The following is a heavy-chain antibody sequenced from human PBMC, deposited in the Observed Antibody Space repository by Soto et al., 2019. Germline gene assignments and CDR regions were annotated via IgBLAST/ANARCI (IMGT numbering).Heavy chain of an antibody. V-gene: IGHV3-23*01. CDR1: GFTFSSYA. D-gene: IGHD6-13*01. CDR2: IRSSGDNT. J-gene: IGHJ4*02. Sequence: LRLSCAASGFTFSSYAMSWVRQAPGKGLEWVSAIRSSGDNTYYADSVKGRFTISRDNSKNTLFLQMNSLRAEDTAVYYCAKKAAPKTTAAGTDLDYWGQGTLVTVPS. CDR3: AKKAAPKTTAAGTDLDY.